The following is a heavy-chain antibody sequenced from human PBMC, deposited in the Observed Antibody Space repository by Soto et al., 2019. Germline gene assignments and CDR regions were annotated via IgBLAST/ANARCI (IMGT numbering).Heavy chain of an antibody. D-gene: IGHD5-18*01. CDR2: IYYSGST. Sequence: SETLSLTCTVSGGSVSSGDYYWSWIRQPPGKGLEWIGYIYYSGSTNYNPSLKSRVSISLDTSKNQFSLRLTSVTAADTAVYYCARSPGDTYMTNWFDPWGRGTLVTVSS. CDR3: ARSPGDTYMTNWFDP. J-gene: IGHJ5*02. CDR1: GGSVSSGDYY. V-gene: IGHV4-61*08.